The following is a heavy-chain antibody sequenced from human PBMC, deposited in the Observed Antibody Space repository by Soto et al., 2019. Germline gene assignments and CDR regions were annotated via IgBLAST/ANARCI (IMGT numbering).Heavy chain of an antibody. Sequence: QVQLQESGPRLVKPSETVSLTCSVSGVPISSTSYFWAWIRQPPGKGLGWLGSTYLDGRISYNPSLESRLTISVDTSKSHFSLTMTSVIASDTALYYCARSGYGLDVWGQGTTVKVSS. J-gene: IGHJ6*02. CDR2: TYLDGRI. D-gene: IGHD3-22*01. CDR3: ARSGYGLDV. V-gene: IGHV4-39*01. CDR1: GVPISSTSYF.